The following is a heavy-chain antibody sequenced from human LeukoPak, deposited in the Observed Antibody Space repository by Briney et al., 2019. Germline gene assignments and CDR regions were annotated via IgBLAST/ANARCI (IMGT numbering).Heavy chain of an antibody. CDR1: GGTFSSYA. J-gene: IGHJ6*03. CDR3: AGNSGSYYDPGIYYYYMDV. CDR2: IIPIFGTA. V-gene: IGHV1-69*01. Sequence: SVKVSCKASGGTFSSYAISWVRQAPGQGLEWMGGIIPIFGTANYAQKFQGRVTITADESTSTAYMELSSPRSEDTAVYYCAGNSGSYYDPGIYYYYMDVWGKGTTVTVSS. D-gene: IGHD1-26*01.